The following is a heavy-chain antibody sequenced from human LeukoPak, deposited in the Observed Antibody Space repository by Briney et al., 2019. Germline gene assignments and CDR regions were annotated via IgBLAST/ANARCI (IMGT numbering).Heavy chain of an antibody. D-gene: IGHD3-3*01. CDR1: GFTFSSYD. CDR2: ISSINSYI. V-gene: IGHV3-21*04. Sequence: GGSLRLSCAASGFTFSSYDMNWVRQAPGKGLEWVSSISSINSYIYYADSVKGRFTISRDNAKNSLYLQMNSLRAEDTAVYYCAREYYDFWSGYFGGPWFDPWGQGTLVTVSS. J-gene: IGHJ5*02. CDR3: AREYYDFWSGYFGGPWFDP.